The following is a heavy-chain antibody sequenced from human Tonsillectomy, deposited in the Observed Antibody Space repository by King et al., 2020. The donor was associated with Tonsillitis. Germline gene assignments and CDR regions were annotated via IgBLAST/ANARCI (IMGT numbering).Heavy chain of an antibody. J-gene: IGHJ6*03. D-gene: IGHD3-3*01. CDR3: ARVSADYDLESGNSDYYYMDI. V-gene: IGHV3-7*03. CDR1: GFMFSNYW. CDR2: IKQDGSEK. Sequence: VQLVESGGGLVQPGGSLRLSCAAPGFMFSNYWMSWVRQAPGKGLEWVANIKQDGSEKYYVDSVKGRFTISRDNAKNSLYLHMNSLRADDTAMYYCARVSADYDLESGNSDYYYMDIWGKGTTVTVSS.